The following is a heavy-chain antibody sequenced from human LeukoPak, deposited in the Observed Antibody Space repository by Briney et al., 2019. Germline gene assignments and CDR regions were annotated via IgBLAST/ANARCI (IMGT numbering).Heavy chain of an antibody. CDR1: GFTFSSYS. CDR2: ISSSSSTI. CDR3: ARDGYCSGGSCFGVDY. V-gene: IGHV3-48*04. J-gene: IGHJ4*02. Sequence: GGSLRLSCAASGFTFSSYSMNWVRQAPGKGLEWVSYISSSSSTIYYADSVKGRFTISRDNAKNTLYLQMNSLRAEDTAVYYCARDGYCSGGSCFGVDYWGQGTLVTVSS. D-gene: IGHD2-15*01.